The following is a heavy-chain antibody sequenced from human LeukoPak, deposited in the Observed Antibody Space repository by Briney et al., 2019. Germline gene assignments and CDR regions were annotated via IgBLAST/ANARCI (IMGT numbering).Heavy chain of an antibody. CDR2: IRYDGSNK. V-gene: IGHV3-30*02. CDR3: AKVSELGYCSSTSCSYPDY. D-gene: IGHD2-2*01. J-gene: IGHJ4*02. CDR1: GFTFSSYG. Sequence: PGGSLRLSCAASGFTFSSYGMHWVRQAPGKGLEWVAFIRYDGSNKYYADSVKGRFTISRDNSKNTLYLQMNGLRAEDTAVYYCAKVSELGYCSSTSCSYPDYWGQGTLVTVSS.